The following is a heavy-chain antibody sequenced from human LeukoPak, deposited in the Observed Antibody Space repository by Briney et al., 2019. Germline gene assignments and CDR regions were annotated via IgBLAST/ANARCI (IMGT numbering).Heavy chain of an antibody. CDR2: INPNSGGT. D-gene: IGHD3-22*01. V-gene: IGHV1-2*06. Sequence: ASVKVSCKAAGYIFTGYYMHWVRQAPGQGLEGLGRINPNSGGTNYAHKFQGTVTMTKDTSISTAYMELSRLRSDDTAVDCCARDPYYYDSSGYSDYWGQGTLVTVPS. J-gene: IGHJ4*02. CDR1: GYIFTGYY. CDR3: ARDPYYYDSSGYSDY.